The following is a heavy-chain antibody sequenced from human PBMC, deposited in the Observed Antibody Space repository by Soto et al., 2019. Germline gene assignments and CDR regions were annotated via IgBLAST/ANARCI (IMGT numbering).Heavy chain of an antibody. J-gene: IGHJ5*02. Sequence: ETLSLTCAVYGGSFSGYYWSWIHQPPGKGLEWIGEINHSGSTNYNPSLKSRVTISVDTSKNQFSLKLSSVTAADTAVYYGARGWHILTGHRFDPRGQGPLVTVSS. V-gene: IGHV4-34*01. CDR3: ARGWHILTGHRFDP. CDR2: INHSGST. D-gene: IGHD3-9*01. CDR1: GGSFSGYY.